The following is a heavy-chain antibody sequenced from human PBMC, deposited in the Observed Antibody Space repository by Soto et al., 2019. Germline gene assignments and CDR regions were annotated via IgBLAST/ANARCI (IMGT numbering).Heavy chain of an antibody. CDR1: GFTFSSYG. V-gene: IGHV3-30*18. CDR3: AKGSDYYDSSGYYDLMDY. D-gene: IGHD3-22*01. CDR2: ISYDGSNK. J-gene: IGHJ4*02. Sequence: PVGSLRLSCAASGFTFSSYGMHWVRQAPGKGLEWVAVISYDGSNKYYADSVKGRFTISRDNSKNTLYLQMNSLRAEDTAVYYCAKGSDYYDSSGYYDLMDYWGQGTLVTVS.